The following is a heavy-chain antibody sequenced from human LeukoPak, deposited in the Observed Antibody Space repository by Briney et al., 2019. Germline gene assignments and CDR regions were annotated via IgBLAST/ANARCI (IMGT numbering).Heavy chain of an antibody. CDR3: ARRRKLAIVRNGDAIDI. V-gene: IGHV4-61*01. CDR2: IYYSGST. D-gene: IGHD1-1*01. CDR1: GYSIRSGYY. Sequence: PSETLSLTCTVSGYSIRSGYYWSWIRQPPGKGLECIGYIYYSGSTNYNPSLKSRVTISVDTSKNQFSLKLSSVTAADTAVYYCARRRKLAIVRNGDAIDIWGQGTMVTVSS. J-gene: IGHJ3*02.